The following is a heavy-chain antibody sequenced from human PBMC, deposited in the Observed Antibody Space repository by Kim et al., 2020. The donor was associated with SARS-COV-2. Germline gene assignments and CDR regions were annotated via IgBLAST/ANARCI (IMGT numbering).Heavy chain of an antibody. J-gene: IGHJ4*02. Sequence: NYNPSPQRRVTISVDTSKNQFSLKLSSLTAADTSVYYCARHEGGVYYFDFWGQGTLVTVSS. CDR3: ARHEGGVYYFDF. V-gene: IGHV4-59*08. D-gene: IGHD2-15*01.